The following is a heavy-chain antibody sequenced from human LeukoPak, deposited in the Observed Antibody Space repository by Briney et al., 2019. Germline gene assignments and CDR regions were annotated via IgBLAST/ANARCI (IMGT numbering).Heavy chain of an antibody. D-gene: IGHD3-22*01. CDR1: GGSFSGYY. J-gene: IGHJ3*02. CDR3: AREWGGGTSTMIVVVRDAFDI. Sequence: SETLSLTCAVYGGSFSGYYWSWIRQPPGKGLEWIGEINHSGSTNYNPSLKSRVTISVDTSKNQFSLKLSSVTAADTAVYYCAREWGGGTSTMIVVVRDAFDIWGQGTMVTVSS. CDR2: INHSGST. V-gene: IGHV4-34*01.